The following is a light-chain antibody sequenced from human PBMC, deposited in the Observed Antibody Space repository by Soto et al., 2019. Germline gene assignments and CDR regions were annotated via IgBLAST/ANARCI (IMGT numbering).Light chain of an antibody. Sequence: DIQMTQSPSSLSAFVGDRVTISCRASPGISNSVAWYQQKPGKVPKVLIYDASTLQSGVPSRFSDSGSGTDFTLTISSLQPEDVAIYYCQKYNSGLETFGPGTKVDIK. CDR1: PGISNS. J-gene: IGKJ3*01. CDR2: DAS. CDR3: QKYNSGLET. V-gene: IGKV1-27*01.